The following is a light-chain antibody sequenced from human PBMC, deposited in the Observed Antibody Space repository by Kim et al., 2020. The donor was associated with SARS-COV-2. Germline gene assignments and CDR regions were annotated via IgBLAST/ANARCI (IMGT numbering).Light chain of an antibody. CDR1: QRISTW. Sequence: DIQMTQSPSTLSASVGDRVTITCRASQRISTWLAWYQQKPGKAPKLLIYKASSLESGVPSRFSGSGSGTEFTLTISSLQPDDFATYYCQQYNSYSQTFGQGTKV. J-gene: IGKJ1*01. CDR3: QQYNSYSQT. CDR2: KAS. V-gene: IGKV1-5*03.